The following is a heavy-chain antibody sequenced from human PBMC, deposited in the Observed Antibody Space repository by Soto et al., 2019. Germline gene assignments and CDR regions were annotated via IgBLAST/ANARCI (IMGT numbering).Heavy chain of an antibody. V-gene: IGHV4-34*01. CDR3: AREVAAAGRPFDY. CDR1: GGSFSGYY. J-gene: IGHJ4*02. Sequence: QVQLQQWGAGLLKPSEPLSLTCAVSGGSFSGYYWSWIRQPPGKGLEWIGEINHSGSTNYNPSLKSRVTISVDTSKNQFSLKLSSVTAADTAVYYCAREVAAAGRPFDYWGQGTLVTVSS. D-gene: IGHD6-13*01. CDR2: INHSGST.